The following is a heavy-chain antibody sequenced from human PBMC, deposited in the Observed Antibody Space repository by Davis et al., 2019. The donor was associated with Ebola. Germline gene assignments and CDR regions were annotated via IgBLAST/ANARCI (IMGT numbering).Heavy chain of an antibody. CDR3: AKSGLSFGVVKYHYGMDV. Sequence: ASVKVSCKASGYTFTGYYMHWVRQAPGQGLEWMGIINPSGGSTSYAQKFQGRVTMTRDTSTSTVYMELSSLRSEDTAVYYCAKSGLSFGVVKYHYGMDVWGKGTTVTVSS. D-gene: IGHD3-3*01. V-gene: IGHV1-46*01. CDR2: INPSGGST. CDR1: GYTFTGYY. J-gene: IGHJ6*04.